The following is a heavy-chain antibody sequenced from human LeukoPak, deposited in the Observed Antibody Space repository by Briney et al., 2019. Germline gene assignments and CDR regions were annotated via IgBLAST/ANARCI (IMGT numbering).Heavy chain of an antibody. J-gene: IGHJ4*02. V-gene: IGHV3-23*01. Sequence: GGSLRLSCAASGFTFSSYAMSWVRQAPGKGLEWVSAINGSGGSTYYADSVKGRFTISRDNAKNSLYLQMNSLRAEDTAVYYCARGEHSSFDYWGQGTLVTVSS. CDR2: INGSGGST. CDR3: ARGEHSSFDY. CDR1: GFTFSSYA. D-gene: IGHD6-6*01.